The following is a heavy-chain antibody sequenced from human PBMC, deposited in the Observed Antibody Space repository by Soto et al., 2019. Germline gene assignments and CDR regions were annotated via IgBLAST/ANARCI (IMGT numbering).Heavy chain of an antibody. CDR1: GYTFTSYG. CDR2: ISAYNGNT. Sequence: QVPLVQSGAEVKKPGASVKVSCKASGYTFTSYGISWVRQAPGQGLEWMGWISAYNGNTNYAQKLQGRVTMTTDKTTSTAYMELRSLRSDDTAVYYCARGYRQSIGVVVVHHDAFDIWGQGTMVTVSS. J-gene: IGHJ3*02. V-gene: IGHV1-18*01. D-gene: IGHD2-15*01. CDR3: ARGYRQSIGVVVVHHDAFDI.